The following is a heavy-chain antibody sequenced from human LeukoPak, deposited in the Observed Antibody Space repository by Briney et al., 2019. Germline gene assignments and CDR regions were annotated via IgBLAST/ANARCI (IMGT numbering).Heavy chain of an antibody. V-gene: IGHV3-7*01. D-gene: IGHD5-18*01. CDR3: ARDLSGVTGYTYGRGIDY. J-gene: IGHJ4*02. CDR2: IKKDGSEK. Sequence: GGSLRLSCVATGFSFSSYWMSWVRQAPGKGLEWVANIKKDGSEKYYVDSVKGLFTISRDNAKTSLYLQMNSLRVDDTAFYYCARDLSGVTGYTYGRGIDYWGQGTLVTVSS. CDR1: GFSFSSYW.